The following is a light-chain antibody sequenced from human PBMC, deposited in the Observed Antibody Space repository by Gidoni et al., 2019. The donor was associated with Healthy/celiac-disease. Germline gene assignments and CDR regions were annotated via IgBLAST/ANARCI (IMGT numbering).Light chain of an antibody. CDR1: KVGDKY. CDR3: QAWDSSSVV. Sequence: SYELTPPPSVSVPPGQTASITCSGDKVGDKYACWYQQKPGQSPVLVIYQDSKRPSGIPERFSGSNSGNTATLTISGTQAMDEADYYCQAWDSSSVVFGGGTKLTVL. CDR2: QDS. J-gene: IGLJ2*01. V-gene: IGLV3-1*01.